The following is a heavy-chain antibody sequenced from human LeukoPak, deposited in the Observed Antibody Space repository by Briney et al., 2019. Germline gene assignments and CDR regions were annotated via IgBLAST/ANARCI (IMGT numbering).Heavy chain of an antibody. CDR1: GYTFTSYD. CDR3: ARVRRRTYYYGSGSYGRGGIDY. Sequence: ASVKVSCKASGYTFTSYDINWVRQATGQGLEWMGWMNPNSGNTGYAQKFQGRVTMTRNTSISTAYMELSSLRSEDTAVYYYARVRRRTYYYGSGSYGRGGIDYWGQGTLVTVSS. V-gene: IGHV1-8*01. D-gene: IGHD3-10*01. CDR2: MNPNSGNT. J-gene: IGHJ4*02.